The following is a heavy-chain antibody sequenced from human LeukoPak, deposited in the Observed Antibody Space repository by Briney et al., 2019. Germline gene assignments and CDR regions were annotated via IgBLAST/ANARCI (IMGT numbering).Heavy chain of an antibody. CDR2: IGSNGDNT. Sequence: PGGSLRLSCSASGFTFSSYPMHWVRQAPGKGLEYVSAIGSNGDNTYYADSVKGRFTISRDNSKNTLYLQMSSLRAEDTAVYYCVKLSASSSLRYWGQGTLVTVSS. J-gene: IGHJ4*02. CDR3: VKLSASSSLRY. CDR1: GFTFSSYP. D-gene: IGHD6-13*01. V-gene: IGHV3-64D*06.